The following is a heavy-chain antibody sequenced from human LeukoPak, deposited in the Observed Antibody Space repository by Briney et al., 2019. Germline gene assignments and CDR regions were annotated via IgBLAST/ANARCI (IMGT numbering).Heavy chain of an antibody. D-gene: IGHD1-14*01. Sequence: ASVKVSCKASGYTFTGYYMHWVRQAPGQGLEWMGWINPNSGGTNYAQKFQGRVTMTRDTSISTAYMELSRLRSDDTAVYYCARDVFAEYNTHHKFDPWGQGTLVTVSS. CDR3: ARDVFAEYNTHHKFDP. J-gene: IGHJ5*02. CDR2: INPNSGGT. V-gene: IGHV1-2*02. CDR1: GYTFTGYY.